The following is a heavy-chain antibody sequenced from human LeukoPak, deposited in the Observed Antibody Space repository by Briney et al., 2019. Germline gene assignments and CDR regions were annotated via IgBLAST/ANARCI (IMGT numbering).Heavy chain of an antibody. V-gene: IGHV3-9*01. J-gene: IGHJ4*02. CDR2: ISWNSDTV. D-gene: IGHD6-19*01. Sequence: GGSLRLSFAASGFAFDDYAMDWVRQVPGKGLEWVSGISWNSDTVGYADSVKGRFTISRDNAKNSLNLQMNSLRTDDTALYFCARGSDHASGWPYYFHYWGQGALVTVSS. CDR1: GFAFDDYA. CDR3: ARGSDHASGWPYYFHY.